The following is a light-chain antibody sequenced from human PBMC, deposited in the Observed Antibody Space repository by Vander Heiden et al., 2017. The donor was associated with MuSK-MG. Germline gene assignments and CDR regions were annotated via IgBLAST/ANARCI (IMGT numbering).Light chain of an antibody. V-gene: IGKV1-39*01. CDR2: AAS. CDR3: QQSYSTPYT. J-gene: IGKJ2*01. Sequence: DIQMTQSPTYLSASVGDRVTITCRASQSISSYLNWYQQKPGKAPKFLIYAASSLQSGVPSRFSGSGSGTGFTLTISSLQPEDFATYYCQQSYSTPYTFAQETKLEIK. CDR1: QSISSY.